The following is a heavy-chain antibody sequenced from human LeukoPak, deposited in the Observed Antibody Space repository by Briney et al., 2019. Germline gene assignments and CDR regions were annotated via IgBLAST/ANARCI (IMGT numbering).Heavy chain of an antibody. V-gene: IGHV3-13*01. D-gene: IGHD2-15*01. CDR1: GFTFSSYD. CDR3: ASLGGVVVVAANYNWFDP. CDR2: IGTAGDT. Sequence: GGSLRLSCAASGFTFSSYDMHWVRQATGKGLEWVSAIGTAGDTYYPGSVKGRFTISRDNSKNTLYLQMNSLRAEDTAVYYCASLGGVVVVAANYNWFDPWGQGTLVTVSS. J-gene: IGHJ5*02.